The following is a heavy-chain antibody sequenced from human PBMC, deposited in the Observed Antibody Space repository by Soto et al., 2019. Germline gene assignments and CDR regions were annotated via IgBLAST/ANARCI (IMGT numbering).Heavy chain of an antibody. Sequence: PSETLSLTCTVSGGSISSYYWSWIRQPPGKGLEWIGYIYYSGSTNYDPSLKSRVTISVDTSKNQFSLKLSSVTAADTAVYYCARGWIQPFFYWGQGTLVTVSS. J-gene: IGHJ4*02. D-gene: IGHD5-18*01. CDR1: GGSISSYY. CDR3: ARGWIQPFFY. CDR2: IYYSGST. V-gene: IGHV4-59*01.